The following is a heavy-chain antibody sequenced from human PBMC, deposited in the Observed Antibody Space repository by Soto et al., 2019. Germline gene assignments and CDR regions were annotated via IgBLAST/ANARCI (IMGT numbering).Heavy chain of an antibody. CDR3: AKDVVVGATTGLGDYYYYYGMDV. CDR1: GFTFSSYG. J-gene: IGHJ6*02. D-gene: IGHD1-26*01. V-gene: IGHV3-30*18. CDR2: ISYDVSNK. Sequence: HPGGSLRLSCAASGFTFSSYGMHWVRQAPGKGLEWVAVISYDVSNKYYADSVKGRFTISRDNSKNTLYLQMNSLRAEDTAVYYCAKDVVVGATTGLGDYYYYYGMDVWGQGTTVTVS.